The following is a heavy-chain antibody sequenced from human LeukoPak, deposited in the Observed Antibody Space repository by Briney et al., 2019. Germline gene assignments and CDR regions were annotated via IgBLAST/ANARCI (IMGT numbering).Heavy chain of an antibody. J-gene: IGHJ6*02. CDR2: IYPGDSDT. CDR3: ARQGDTGYCSGGSCYSEPAVYRGMGV. V-gene: IGHV5-51*01. CDR1: GYSFTSYW. Sequence: GESLKISCKGSGYSFTSYWIGWVRQMPGKGLEWMGIIYPGDSDTRYSPSFQGQVTISADKSISTAYLQWSSLKASDTAMYYCARQGDTGYCSGGSCYSEPAVYRGMGVWGQGTTVTVSS. D-gene: IGHD2-15*01.